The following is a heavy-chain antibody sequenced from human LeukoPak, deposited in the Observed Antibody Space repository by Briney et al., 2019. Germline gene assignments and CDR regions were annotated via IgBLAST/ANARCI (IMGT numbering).Heavy chain of an antibody. CDR1: GYTFTSYG. V-gene: IGHV1-18*01. J-gene: IGHJ6*02. Sequence: ASVKVSCKASGYTFTSYGISWVRQAPGQGLEWMGWISAYNGNTNYAQKLQGRVTMTTDTSTSTAYMELRSLRSDDTAVYYCAREGPSYYDFWSGSVYYYYGMDVWGQGTTVTVSS. CDR3: AREGPSYYDFWSGSVYYYYGMDV. D-gene: IGHD3-3*01. CDR2: ISAYNGNT.